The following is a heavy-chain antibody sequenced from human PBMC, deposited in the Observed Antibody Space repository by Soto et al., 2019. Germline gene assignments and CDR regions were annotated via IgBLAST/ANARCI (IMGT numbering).Heavy chain of an antibody. CDR1: GGSISSYY. J-gene: IGHJ4*02. D-gene: IGHD3-22*01. Sequence: SETLSLTCTVSGGSISSYYWSWIRQPPGKGLEWIGYIYYSGSTNYNPSLKSRVTISVDTSKNHFSLKLSSLTAADTAVYYCARGSDSSGFTPDYWGQGTLVTVS. CDR2: IYYSGST. CDR3: ARGSDSSGFTPDY. V-gene: IGHV4-59*01.